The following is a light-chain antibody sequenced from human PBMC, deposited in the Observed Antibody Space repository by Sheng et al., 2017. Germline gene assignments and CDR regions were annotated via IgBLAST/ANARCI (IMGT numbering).Light chain of an antibody. Sequence: AIWLTQSPSALSASTGDTVTITCRVSQVIGNYLAWYRQKSGQPPELLISAASTLQTGVPSRFRGSGSGTDFTLTISCLQSEDFATYYCQQYYSFPLTFGGGTQV. CDR1: QVIGNY. J-gene: IGKJ4*01. CDR3: QQYYSFPLT. V-gene: IGKV1D-8*02. CDR2: AAS.